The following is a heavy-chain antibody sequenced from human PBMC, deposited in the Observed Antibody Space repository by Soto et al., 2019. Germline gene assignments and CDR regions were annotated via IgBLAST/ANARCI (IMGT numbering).Heavy chain of an antibody. CDR1: GGSISSGDYY. D-gene: IGHD3-16*01. CDR2: IYYSGSS. V-gene: IGHV4-30-4*01. CDR3: ARGRRFGRSS. Sequence: TLSLTCTVSGGSISSGDYYWSWIRQPPGKGLEWLGYIYYSGSSYYNPSLKSRVTVSVDTSKNQFSLKLSSVTAADTAVYYCARGRRFGRSSWGQGTLVTVSS. J-gene: IGHJ4*02.